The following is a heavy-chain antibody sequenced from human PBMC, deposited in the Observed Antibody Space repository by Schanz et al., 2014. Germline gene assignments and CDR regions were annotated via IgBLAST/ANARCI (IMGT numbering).Heavy chain of an antibody. Sequence: EVQVEESGGGLVQPGRSLRLSCAVSGFTFDEYAMHWVRQAPGKGLEWVSGISWNSGSIGYADSVKGRFTISRDNAKNALYLQMNSLRAEDTAVYYCAKGRMTATNFFDSWGQGTLVTVSS. CDR3: AKGRMTATNFFDS. D-gene: IGHD1-7*01. J-gene: IGHJ4*02. CDR2: ISWNSGSI. CDR1: GFTFDEYA. V-gene: IGHV3-9*01.